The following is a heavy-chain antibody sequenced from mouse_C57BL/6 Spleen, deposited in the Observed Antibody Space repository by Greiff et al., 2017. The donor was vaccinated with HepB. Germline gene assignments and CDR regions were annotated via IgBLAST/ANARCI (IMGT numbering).Heavy chain of an antibody. Sequence: QVQLKESGAELAKPGASVKLSCKASGYTFTSYWMHWVQQRPGQGLEWIGYINPSSGYTKYNQKFKDKATLTAAKSSSTAYMQLSRLTYEDSAVYYCARWDYGSSFWFAYWGQGTLVTVSA. CDR3: ARWDYGSSFWFAY. CDR1: GYTFTSYW. D-gene: IGHD1-1*01. V-gene: IGHV1-7*01. CDR2: INPSSGYT. J-gene: IGHJ3*01.